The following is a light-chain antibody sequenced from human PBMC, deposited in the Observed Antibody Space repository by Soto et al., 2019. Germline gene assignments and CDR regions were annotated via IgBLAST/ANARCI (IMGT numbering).Light chain of an antibody. V-gene: IGKV3-20*01. CDR1: QSVSNNY. Sequence: EIVWTQSPGSRSLSPGERATPSCRASQSVSNNYLAWYQQKPGQAPRLLIYGASNRATGIPDRFSGSGSGTDFTLTISRLEPEDFAVYYCQQYGSSGTF. CDR3: QQYGSSGT. J-gene: IGKJ4*02. CDR2: GAS.